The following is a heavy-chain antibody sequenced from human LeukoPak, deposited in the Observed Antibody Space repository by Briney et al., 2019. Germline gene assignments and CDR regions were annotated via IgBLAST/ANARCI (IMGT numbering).Heavy chain of an antibody. CDR2: ISAGADVI. Sequence: GGSLRLSCEAAGFSFRDYPMGWVRLASGKRLEWVSGISAGADVIFYADPVKGRFTISRDNSKNTLYLQMNSLRAEDSAEYYCAKSLLTTATGTGRAFDIWGQRTMVTVS. D-gene: IGHD1-1*01. CDR1: GFSFRDYP. CDR3: AKSLLTTATGTGRAFDI. J-gene: IGHJ3*02. V-gene: IGHV3-23*01.